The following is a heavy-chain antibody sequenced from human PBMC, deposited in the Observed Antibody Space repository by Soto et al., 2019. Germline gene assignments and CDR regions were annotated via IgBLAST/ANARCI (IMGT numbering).Heavy chain of an antibody. CDR1: GGTFSSYA. Sequence: ASVKVSCKASGGTFSSYAISWVRQAPGQGLEWMGGIIPIFGTANYAQKVQGRVTITADESTSTAYMELSSLRSEDTAVYYCAGDSSSWYETSWFDPWGQGTLVTVSS. CDR2: IIPIFGTA. CDR3: AGDSSSWYETSWFDP. J-gene: IGHJ5*02. V-gene: IGHV1-69*13. D-gene: IGHD6-13*01.